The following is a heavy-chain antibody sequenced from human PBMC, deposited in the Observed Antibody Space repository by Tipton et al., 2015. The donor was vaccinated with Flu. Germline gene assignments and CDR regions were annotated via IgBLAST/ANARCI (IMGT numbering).Heavy chain of an antibody. CDR2: IIPIFGTA. CDR3: ARARRPAATYYYYYYMDV. CDR1: GGTFSSYA. D-gene: IGHD2-2*01. V-gene: IGHV1-69*01. Sequence: QLVQSGAEVKKPGSSVKVSCKASGGTFSSYAISWVRQAPGQGLEWMGGIIPIFGTANYAQKFQGRVTITADESTSTAYMELSSLRSEDTAVYYCARARRPAATYYYYYYMDVWGKGTTVAVSS. J-gene: IGHJ6*03.